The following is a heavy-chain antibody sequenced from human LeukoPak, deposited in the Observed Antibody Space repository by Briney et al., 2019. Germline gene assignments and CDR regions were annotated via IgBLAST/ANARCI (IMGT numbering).Heavy chain of an antibody. CDR3: ARHHRWELLRANWFDP. V-gene: IGHV4-4*02. J-gene: IGHJ5*02. Sequence: SETLSLTCAVSGASIASHSWWSWVRQPPGKGLEWIGEVYHSGSTNYNPSLKSRVTISVDTSKNQFSLKLSSVTAADTAVYYCARHHRWELLRANWFDPWGQGTLVTVSS. CDR2: VYHSGST. D-gene: IGHD1-26*01. CDR1: GASIASHSW.